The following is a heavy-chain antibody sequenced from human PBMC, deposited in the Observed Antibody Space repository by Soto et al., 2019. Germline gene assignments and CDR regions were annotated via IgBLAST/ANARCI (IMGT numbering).Heavy chain of an antibody. CDR1: GGTFSSYA. V-gene: IGHV1-69*01. CDR3: AGGGEGTIFGVAPPFEG. Sequence: QVQLVQSGAEVKKPGSSVKVSCKASGGTFSSYAISWVRQAPGQGLEWMGGIIPIFGTANYAQKFQGRVTITADESTSTAYRGLSSLRSEDTAVYYCAGGGEGTIFGVAPPFEGWGQGTLVTVSS. CDR2: IIPIFGTA. J-gene: IGHJ4*02. D-gene: IGHD3-3*01.